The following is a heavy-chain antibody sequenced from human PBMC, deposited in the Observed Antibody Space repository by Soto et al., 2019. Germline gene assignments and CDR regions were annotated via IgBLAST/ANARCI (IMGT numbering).Heavy chain of an antibody. CDR2: IIPIFGTA. D-gene: IGHD5-12*01. CDR1: GGTFSSYA. Sequence: ASVKVSCKASGGTFSSYAISWVRQAPGQGLEWMGGIIPIFGTANYAQKFQGRVTITADESTSTAYMELSSLRSEDTAVYYCAIIRGYSGYDFLDYWGQGTLVTSPQ. CDR3: AIIRGYSGYDFLDY. J-gene: IGHJ4*02. V-gene: IGHV1-69*13.